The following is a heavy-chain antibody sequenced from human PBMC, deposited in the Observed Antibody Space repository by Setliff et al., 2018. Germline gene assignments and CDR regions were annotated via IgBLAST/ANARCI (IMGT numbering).Heavy chain of an antibody. J-gene: IGHJ6*03. V-gene: IGHV1-69*13. Sequence: SVKVSCKASGGTFSSYAISWVRQAPGQGLEWMGGIIPIFGTANYAQKFQGRVTIHADESTSTAYMELSSLRSEDTAVYYCARVFPPEGGDYYYYYMDVWGKGTTVTVSS. D-gene: IGHD3-16*01. CDR3: ARVFPPEGGDYYYYYMDV. CDR1: GGTFSSYA. CDR2: IIPIFGTA.